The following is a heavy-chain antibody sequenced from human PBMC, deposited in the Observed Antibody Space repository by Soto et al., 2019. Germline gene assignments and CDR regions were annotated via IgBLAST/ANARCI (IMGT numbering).Heavy chain of an antibody. J-gene: IGHJ4*02. V-gene: IGHV3-33*01. CDR3: AREGGGSYYFDY. Sequence: QVQLVESGGGVVQPGRSLRHSCAASGFTFSSYGMHWVRQAPGKGLEWVAVIWYDGSNKYYADSVKGRFTISRDNSKNTLYLQMNSLRAEDTAVYYCAREGGGSYYFDYWGQGTLVTVSS. CDR2: IWYDGSNK. D-gene: IGHD1-26*01. CDR1: GFTFSSYG.